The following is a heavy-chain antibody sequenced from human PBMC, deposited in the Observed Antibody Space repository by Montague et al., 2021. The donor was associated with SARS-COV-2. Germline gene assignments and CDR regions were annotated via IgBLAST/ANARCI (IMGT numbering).Heavy chain of an antibody. D-gene: IGHD3-22*01. CDR2: ISSSGRTT. CDR1: GFTFSSSE. V-gene: IGHV3-48*03. Sequence: SLRLSCAASGFTFSSSEMNWVRQAPGKGLEWVSYISSSGRTTYYADSVKGRFTISRDNAKNSLYLQMNSLRAEDTAVYYCARSYHYDSSGYYPDAFDIWGQGTMVTVSS. CDR3: ARSYHYDSSGYYPDAFDI. J-gene: IGHJ3*02.